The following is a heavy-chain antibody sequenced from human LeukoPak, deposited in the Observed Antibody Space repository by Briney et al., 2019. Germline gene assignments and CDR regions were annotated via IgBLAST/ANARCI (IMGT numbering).Heavy chain of an antibody. J-gene: IGHJ4*02. Sequence: MSSETLPLTCTVSGSSISSYYWSWIRQPPGKGLEWIGYIYYSGSTNYNPSLKSRVTISVDTSKNQFSLKLYSVTAADTAVYYCARFAAVAGPYYFDYWGQGTLVTVSS. CDR3: ARFAAVAGPYYFDY. CDR1: GSSISSYY. V-gene: IGHV4-59*08. CDR2: IYYSGST. D-gene: IGHD6-19*01.